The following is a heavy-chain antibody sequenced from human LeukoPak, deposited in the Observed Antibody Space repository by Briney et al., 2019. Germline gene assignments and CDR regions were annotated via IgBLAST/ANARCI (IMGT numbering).Heavy chain of an antibody. CDR3: ASNEDRYVWGTYDYYYYYGMDV. Sequence: GGSLRLSCAASGFTVSSNYMSWVRQAPGKGLEWVSSISSSSSYIYYADSVKGRFTISRDNAKNSLYLQMNSLRAEDTAVYYCASNEDRYVWGTYDYYYYYGMDVWGQGTTVTVSS. V-gene: IGHV3-21*01. D-gene: IGHD3-16*01. J-gene: IGHJ6*02. CDR1: GFTVSSNY. CDR2: ISSSSSYI.